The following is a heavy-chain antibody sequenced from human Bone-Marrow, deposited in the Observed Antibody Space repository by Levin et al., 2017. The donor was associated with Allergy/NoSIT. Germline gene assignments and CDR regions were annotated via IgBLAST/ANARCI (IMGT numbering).Heavy chain of an antibody. D-gene: IGHD6-13*01. CDR1: GFTFDDYA. CDR2: ISWNSGSI. Sequence: GGSLRLSCAASGFTFDDYAMHWVRQAPGKGLEWVSGISWNSGSIGYADSVKGRFTISRDNAKNSLYLQMNSLRAEDTALYYCAKDIGRGGSSSWSFYYYGMDVWGQGTTVTVSS. J-gene: IGHJ6*02. CDR3: AKDIGRGGSSSWSFYYYGMDV. V-gene: IGHV3-9*01.